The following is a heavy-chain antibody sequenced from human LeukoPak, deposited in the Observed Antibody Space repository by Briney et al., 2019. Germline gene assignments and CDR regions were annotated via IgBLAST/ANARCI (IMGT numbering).Heavy chain of an antibody. CDR3: ARVPRSGGSIDY. D-gene: IGHD6-25*01. CDR1: GFTFSDYY. CDR2: ISSSGSTT. Sequence: GGSLRLSCAASGFTFSDYYMTWIRQAPGKGLEWVSYISSSGSTTHYAASVKGRFTISRDNAKNSLSVQMNNLRAEDTAVYYCARVPRSGGSIDYWGQGTLVTVSS. V-gene: IGHV3-11*01. J-gene: IGHJ4*02.